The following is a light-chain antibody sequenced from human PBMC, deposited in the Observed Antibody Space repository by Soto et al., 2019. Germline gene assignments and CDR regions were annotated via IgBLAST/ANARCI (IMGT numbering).Light chain of an antibody. CDR2: DDS. J-gene: IGLJ3*02. CDR1: NSESKS. V-gene: IGLV3-21*02. CDR3: QVWDSSSEHWV. Sequence: SSELTQPPSLSVAPGQTARITCGGTNSESKSGPRYQQKPGQAPVLVVYDDSDRPSGIPERFSGSNSGNTATLTISRVEAGDEADYYCQVWDSSSEHWVFGGGTKLTVL.